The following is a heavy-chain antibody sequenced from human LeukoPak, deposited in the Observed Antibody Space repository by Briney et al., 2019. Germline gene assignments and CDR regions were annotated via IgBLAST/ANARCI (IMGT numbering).Heavy chain of an antibody. J-gene: IGHJ4*02. CDR1: GFTLSSYA. CDR2: ISYDGSNK. D-gene: IGHD7-27*01. CDR3: AKMGTGKSTFDY. V-gene: IGHV3-30*18. Sequence: GGSLRLSCAASGFTLSSYAMSWVRQAPGKGLEWVAVISYDGSNKYYADSVKGRFTISRDNSKNTLYLQMNSLRAEDTAVYYCAKMGTGKSTFDYWGQGTLVTVSS.